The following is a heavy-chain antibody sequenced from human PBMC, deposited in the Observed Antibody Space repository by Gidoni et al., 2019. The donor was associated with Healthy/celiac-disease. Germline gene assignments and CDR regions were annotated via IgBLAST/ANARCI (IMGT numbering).Heavy chain of an antibody. D-gene: IGHD6-25*01. Sequence: VQLVESGGGRVELGGSLSLYCDAPGFTSSRYAMSWVSQAPGKGLECVSGISGSGGSKNYADSVKGRFTISRDNSKTTLYLQMNSRRAEDTAVYYCAPERLKRWRYPNPGDYWGQGTLVTVSS. CDR3: APERLKRWRYPNPGDY. CDR2: ISGSGGSK. CDR1: GFTSSRYA. J-gene: IGHJ4*02. V-gene: IGHV3-23*04.